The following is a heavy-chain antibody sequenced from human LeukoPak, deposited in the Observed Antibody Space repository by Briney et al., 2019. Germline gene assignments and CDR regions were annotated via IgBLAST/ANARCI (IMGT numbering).Heavy chain of an antibody. CDR3: ARGEETEGYFDY. CDR1: GGSISSYY. J-gene: IGHJ4*02. Sequence: SETLSLTCTVSGGSISSYYWSWIRQPPGKGLEWIGEINHSGSTNYNPSLKSRVTISVDTSKNQFSLKLSSVTAADTAVYYCARGEETEGYFDYWGQGTLVTVSS. D-gene: IGHD2-21*02. CDR2: INHSGST. V-gene: IGHV4-34*01.